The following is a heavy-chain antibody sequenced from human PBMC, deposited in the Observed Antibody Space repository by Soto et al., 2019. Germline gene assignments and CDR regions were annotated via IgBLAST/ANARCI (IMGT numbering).Heavy chain of an antibody. CDR1: GFTFSSYA. D-gene: IGHD4-17*01. V-gene: IGHV3-30-3*01. Sequence: GGSLRLSCAASGFTFSSYAMHWVRQAPGKGLEWVAVISYDGSNKYYADSVKGRFTISRDNSKNTLYLQMNSLRAEDTAVYYCAKGENGDYYYGMDVWGQGTTVTVSS. CDR3: AKGENGDYYYGMDV. J-gene: IGHJ6*02. CDR2: ISYDGSNK.